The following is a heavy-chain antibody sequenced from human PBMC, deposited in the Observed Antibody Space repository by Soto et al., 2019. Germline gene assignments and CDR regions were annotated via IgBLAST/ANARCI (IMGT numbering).Heavy chain of an antibody. J-gene: IGHJ4*02. CDR1: GFTFSSYW. CDR3: ARDLGGVSMGY. D-gene: IGHD3-16*01. Sequence: PGGSLRLSCAASGFTFSSYWMHWVRQAPGEGLVWVSRINTDGSSTTYADSVKGRCTISRDNAKNTLYLQMKNLRVEDTAVYYCARDLGGVSMGYWGQGTLVTVSS. CDR2: INTDGSST. V-gene: IGHV3-74*01.